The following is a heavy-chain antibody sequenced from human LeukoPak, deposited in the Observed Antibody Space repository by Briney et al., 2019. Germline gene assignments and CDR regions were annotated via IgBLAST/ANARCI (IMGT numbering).Heavy chain of an antibody. J-gene: IGHJ4*02. Sequence: PSETLSLTCTVSGGSISSGGYYWSWIRQHPGKGLEWIGYIYYSGSTYYNPSLKSRVTISVDTSKNQFSPKLSSVTAADTAVYYCARYARSLEYFDYWGQGTLVTVSS. CDR2: IYYSGST. CDR3: ARYARSLEYFDY. CDR1: GGSISSGGYY. D-gene: IGHD1-1*01. V-gene: IGHV4-31*03.